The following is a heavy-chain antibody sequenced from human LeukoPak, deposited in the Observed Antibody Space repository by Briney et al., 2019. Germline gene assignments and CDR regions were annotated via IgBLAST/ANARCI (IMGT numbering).Heavy chain of an antibody. D-gene: IGHD3-10*01. Sequence: EGSLRLSCAASGFTFSSYGMHWVRQAPGKGLEWLALIWDDGSKEKYADSVKGRFTISRDNSKNTLYLQMNSLRAEDTAVYYCVKDLYLSGAGGELDYWGQGTLVTVSS. CDR1: GFTFSSYG. CDR2: IWDDGSKE. V-gene: IGHV3-33*06. CDR3: VKDLYLSGAGGELDY. J-gene: IGHJ4*02.